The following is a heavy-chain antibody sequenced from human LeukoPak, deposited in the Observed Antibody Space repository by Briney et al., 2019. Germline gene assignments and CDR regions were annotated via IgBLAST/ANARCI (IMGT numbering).Heavy chain of an antibody. CDR3: AKTIPYWYFDL. Sequence: PGGSLRLSCAASGFTFDDYAMNWVRQTPGMGLEWVSLISGDGGRTFYADSVKGRFTISRDNSKNTLYLQMNSLRAEDTAKYYCAKTIPYWYFDLWGRGTLVTVSS. J-gene: IGHJ2*01. CDR1: GFTFDDYA. D-gene: IGHD5-24*01. CDR2: ISGDGGRT. V-gene: IGHV3-43*02.